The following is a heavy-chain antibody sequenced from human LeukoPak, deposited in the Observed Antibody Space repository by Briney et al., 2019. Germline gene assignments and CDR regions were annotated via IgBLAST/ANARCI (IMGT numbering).Heavy chain of an antibody. D-gene: IGHD2-2*02. V-gene: IGHV3-23*01. Sequence: QAGGSLRLSCAASGFTFSSYAMTWVRQAPGKGLAWVAGISGSGGSTYYTGSVKGRFTISRDSSKNTLYLQMNSLRAEDTAVYYCAVDCSSTSCYRPMTTVTDKFDPWGQGTLVTVSS. CDR2: ISGSGGST. CDR3: AVDCSSTSCYRPMTTVTDKFDP. CDR1: GFTFSSYA. J-gene: IGHJ5*02.